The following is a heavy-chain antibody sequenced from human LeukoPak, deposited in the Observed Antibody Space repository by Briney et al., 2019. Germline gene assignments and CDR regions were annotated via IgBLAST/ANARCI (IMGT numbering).Heavy chain of an antibody. Sequence: PGGSLRLSCGASGFVFDDYDMHWVRQAPGKGLEWVAFIRSDGYHTYYTDSVKGRFIITRDNFKNTLYLQMNSLRLEDMAVYYCAKPSGSGVDYWVRGTLVTVSS. J-gene: IGHJ4*02. CDR1: GFVFDDYD. CDR2: IRSDGYHT. D-gene: IGHD1-26*01. CDR3: AKPSGSGVDY. V-gene: IGHV3-30*02.